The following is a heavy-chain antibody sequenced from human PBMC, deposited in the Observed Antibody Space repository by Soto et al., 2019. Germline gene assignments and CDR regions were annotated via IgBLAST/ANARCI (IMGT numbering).Heavy chain of an antibody. Sequence: GASVKVSCKASGYTFTSYGISWVRQAPGQGLEWMGWINAGNGNTKYSQKFQGRVTMTRDTSATTAYMELSSLRFEDTAVYYCARNLDGSGSYFDYWGQGTPVTVSS. CDR1: GYTFTSYG. CDR2: INAGNGNT. CDR3: ARNLDGSGSYFDY. J-gene: IGHJ4*02. V-gene: IGHV1-18*01. D-gene: IGHD1-26*01.